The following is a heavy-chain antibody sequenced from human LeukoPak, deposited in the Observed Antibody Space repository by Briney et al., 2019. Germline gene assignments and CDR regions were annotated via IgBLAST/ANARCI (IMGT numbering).Heavy chain of an antibody. Sequence: GASVKVSCKASGYTFITYGISWVRLAPGQGLEWMGWMNPNSGNTGYAQKFQGRVTITRNTSISTAYMELSSLRSEDTAVYYCARHRYFDWLFKRYYYMDVWGKGTTVTVSS. CDR2: MNPNSGNT. D-gene: IGHD3-9*01. J-gene: IGHJ6*03. V-gene: IGHV1-8*03. CDR1: GYTFITYG. CDR3: ARHRYFDWLFKRYYYMDV.